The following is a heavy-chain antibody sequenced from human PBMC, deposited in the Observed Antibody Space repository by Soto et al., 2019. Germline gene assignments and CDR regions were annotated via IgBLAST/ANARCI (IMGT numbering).Heavy chain of an antibody. CDR2: INPNSGGT. V-gene: IGHV1-2*04. CDR1: GYTFTGYY. D-gene: IGHD3-16*02. J-gene: IGHJ4*02. Sequence: ASVKVSCKASGYTFTGYYMHWVRQAPGQGLEWMGWINPNSGGTNYAQKFQGWVTMTRDTSISTAYMELSRLRSDDTAVYYCARVNRYDYVWGSYRYPHYYFDYWGQGTLVTVSS. CDR3: ARVNRYDYVWGSYRYPHYYFDY.